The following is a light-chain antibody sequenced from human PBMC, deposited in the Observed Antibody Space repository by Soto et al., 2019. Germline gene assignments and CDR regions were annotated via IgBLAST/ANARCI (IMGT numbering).Light chain of an antibody. CDR3: QQRSNWIT. CDR1: QSVSISY. V-gene: IGKV3D-20*02. J-gene: IGKJ5*01. CDR2: DAS. Sequence: EIVLTQSPGTLSLSPGERATLSCRASQSVSISYVAWYQQKPGQAPRLLIYDASNGATGIPARFSGSGSGTDFTLTISSLEPEDFAVYHCQQRSNWITFGQGTRLEIK.